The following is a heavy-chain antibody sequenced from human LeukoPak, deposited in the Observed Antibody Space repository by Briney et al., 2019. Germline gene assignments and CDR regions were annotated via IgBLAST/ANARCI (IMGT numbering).Heavy chain of an antibody. Sequence: GESLTITCKGSGYRFTNYYIAWVRHMPGKGLEWMGIIHPGDSDTRYRPSFQGQVTISVDKSITTAYLQWNKLKPSDAAIYYCARDRGTNFLDYWGQGTPVTV. V-gene: IGHV5-51*01. CDR1: GYRFTNYY. CDR3: ARDRGTNFLDY. D-gene: IGHD1/OR15-1a*01. CDR2: IHPGDSDT. J-gene: IGHJ4*02.